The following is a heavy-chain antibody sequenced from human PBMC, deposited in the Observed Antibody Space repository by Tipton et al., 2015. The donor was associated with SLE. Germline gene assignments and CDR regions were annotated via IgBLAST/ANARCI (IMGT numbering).Heavy chain of an antibody. CDR1: GGIFSNFA. Sequence: QLVQAGPEVKKPGSSVKVSCKASGGIFSNFAISWVRQAPGQGLEWMGGIIPIFGTAKYAQKFQGRVTIATDGSTTTAYMELSSLRSDDTAVYYCAREGMSTVVTPFDYWGQGTLVTVSS. J-gene: IGHJ4*02. V-gene: IGHV1-69*05. D-gene: IGHD4-23*01. CDR3: AREGMSTVVTPFDY. CDR2: IIPIFGTA.